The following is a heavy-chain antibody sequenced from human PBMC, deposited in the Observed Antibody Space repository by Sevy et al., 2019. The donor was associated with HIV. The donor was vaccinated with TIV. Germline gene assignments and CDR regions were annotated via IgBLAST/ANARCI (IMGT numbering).Heavy chain of an antibody. D-gene: IGHD4-4*01. V-gene: IGHV4-30-4*08. CDR1: GGSISSGDYY. CDR2: FHFSGST. J-gene: IGHJ4*02. Sequence: SETLSLTCSVSGGSISSGDYYWTWIRQPPGKGLEWIGYFHFSGSTHYNPSLRSRMTISADTSKNQLPRQLTSVTADDTAVYYCAGEVGPRGYNNYYFDSWGQGTLVTVSS. CDR3: AGEVGPRGYNNYYFDS.